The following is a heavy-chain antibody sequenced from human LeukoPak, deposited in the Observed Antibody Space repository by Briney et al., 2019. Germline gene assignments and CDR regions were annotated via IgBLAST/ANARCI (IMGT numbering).Heavy chain of an antibody. D-gene: IGHD4-17*01. Sequence: GGSLRLSCAASGFTFSSYSMNWVRHAPGKGLELVSYVSSSSSTIYYADSVKGRFTVSRDNAKNSLYLQMNSLRDEDTAVYYCARDMRALTVTNDYWGQGTLVTVSS. CDR2: VSSSSSTI. J-gene: IGHJ4*02. CDR3: ARDMRALTVTNDY. CDR1: GFTFSSYS. V-gene: IGHV3-48*02.